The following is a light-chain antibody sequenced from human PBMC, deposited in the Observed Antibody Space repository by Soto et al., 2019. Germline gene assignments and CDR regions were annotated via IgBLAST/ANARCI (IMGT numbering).Light chain of an antibody. CDR1: QSVSSN. CDR3: QQYNDWPPYT. Sequence: EIVMTQSPATLSVSPGERATLSCRASQSVSSNLAWYQQRPGQAPSLLIYGASPRATGIPDRFSGGGSGTEFTHTISSLQSEDFAVYYCQQYNDWPPYTFGQGTKLEIK. J-gene: IGKJ2*01. CDR2: GAS. V-gene: IGKV3-15*01.